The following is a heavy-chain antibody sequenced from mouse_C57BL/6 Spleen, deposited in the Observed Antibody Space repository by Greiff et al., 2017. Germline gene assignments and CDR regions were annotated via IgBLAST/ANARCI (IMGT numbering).Heavy chain of an antibody. CDR2: IYPGAGDT. D-gene: IGHD2-3*01. J-gene: IGHJ1*03. CDR3: ARYPIYDGYYAWYFDV. CDR1: GYAFSSSW. Sequence: QVQLKQSGPELVKPGASVKISCKASGYAFSSSWMNWVKQRPGKGLEWIGRIYPGAGDTNYNGKFKGKATLTADKSSSTAYMQLSSLTSEDSAVYFCARYPIYDGYYAWYFDVRGTGTTVTVSS. V-gene: IGHV1-82*01.